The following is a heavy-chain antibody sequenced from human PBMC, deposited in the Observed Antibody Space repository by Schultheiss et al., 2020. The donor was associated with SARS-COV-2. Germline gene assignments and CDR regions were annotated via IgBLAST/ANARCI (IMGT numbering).Heavy chain of an antibody. J-gene: IGHJ6*03. Sequence: GGSLRLSCAASGFTFSSYAMSWVRQAPGKGLEWVAVISYDGSNKYYADSVKGRFTISRDNSKNTLYLQMNSLRAEDTAIYYCAKRNYYYYHMDVWGKGTTVTVSS. V-gene: IGHV3-30*18. CDR2: ISYDGSNK. CDR3: AKRNYYYYHMDV. CDR1: GFTFSSYA.